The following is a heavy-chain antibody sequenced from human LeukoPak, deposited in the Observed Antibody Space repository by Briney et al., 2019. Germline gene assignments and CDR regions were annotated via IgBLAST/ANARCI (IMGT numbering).Heavy chain of an antibody. V-gene: IGHV6-1*01. Sequence: SQTLSLTCAISGDSVSSNSAAWNWIRQSPSRGLEWLGRTYYRSKWYNDYAVSVKSRITINPDTSKNQFSLKLSSVTAADTAVYYCARDRHSSGWIDYYYMDVWGKGTTVTVSS. D-gene: IGHD6-19*01. J-gene: IGHJ6*03. CDR1: GDSVSSNSAA. CDR2: TYYRSKWYN. CDR3: ARDRHSSGWIDYYYMDV.